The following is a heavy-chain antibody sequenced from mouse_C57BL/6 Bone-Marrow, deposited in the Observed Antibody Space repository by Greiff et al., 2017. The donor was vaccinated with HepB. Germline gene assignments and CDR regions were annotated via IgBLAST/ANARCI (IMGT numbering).Heavy chain of an antibody. J-gene: IGHJ4*01. D-gene: IGHD1-1*01. CDR2: IDPSDSET. V-gene: IGHV1-52*01. CDR3: ITTVVAPEGYAMDY. CDR1: GYTFTSYW. Sequence: VQLQQPGAELVRPGSSVKLSCKASGYTFTSYWMHWVKQRPIQGLEWIGNIDPSDSETHYNQKFKDKATLTVDKSSSTAYMQLSSLTSEDSAVYYCITTVVAPEGYAMDYWGQGTSVTVSS.